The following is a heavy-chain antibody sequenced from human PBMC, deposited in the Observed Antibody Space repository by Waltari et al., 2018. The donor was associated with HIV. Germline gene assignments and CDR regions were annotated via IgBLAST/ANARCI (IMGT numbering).Heavy chain of an antibody. CDR2: INPNTGGA. CDR1: GYTFIHYY. Sequence: QVRLVQSRTEMKQPGASVNVSCKSSGYTFIHYYLHCIRQVPGQGLEWMGWINPNTGGAHFAQAFEGRVTVTRDTSNSTAYMNLISLTSEDTALYFCARGASVSVVSTAAFDSWGQGTPLVVSS. J-gene: IGHJ4*02. V-gene: IGHV1-2*02. D-gene: IGHD2-8*02. CDR3: ARGASVSVVSTAAFDS.